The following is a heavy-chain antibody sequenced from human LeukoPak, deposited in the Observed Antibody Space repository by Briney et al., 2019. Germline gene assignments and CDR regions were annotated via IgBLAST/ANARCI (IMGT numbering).Heavy chain of an antibody. CDR2: IYTTGIT. J-gene: IGHJ4*02. CDR3: ARNALREYIYGFDY. Sequence: PSEPLSLTCTVSGGSISNYFWSWIRQPAGKGLEWIGRIYTTGITNCNPSLVSRVSMSVDTSKHQFSLGLNAVTAADTAVYFRARNALREYIYGFDYWGQGTLVTVSS. D-gene: IGHD5-18*01. V-gene: IGHV4-4*07. CDR1: GGSISNYF.